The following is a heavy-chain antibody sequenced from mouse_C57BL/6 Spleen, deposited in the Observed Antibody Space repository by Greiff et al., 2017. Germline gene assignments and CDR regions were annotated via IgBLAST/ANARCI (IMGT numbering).Heavy chain of an antibody. J-gene: IGHJ3*01. Sequence: QVQLQQPGAELVKPGASVKLSCKASGYTFTSYWMHWVKQRPGRGLEWIARIDPNSGGTNYNEKFKSKATLTVDQPSSTAYMQLSSLTSEDSAVYYCARGSYDGYYGGFAYWGQGTLVTVSA. CDR1: GYTFTSYW. CDR3: ARGSYDGYYGGFAY. D-gene: IGHD2-3*01. V-gene: IGHV1-72*01. CDR2: IDPNSGGT.